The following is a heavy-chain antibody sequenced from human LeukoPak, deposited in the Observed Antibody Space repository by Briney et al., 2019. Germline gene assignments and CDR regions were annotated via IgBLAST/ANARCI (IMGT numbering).Heavy chain of an antibody. V-gene: IGHV3-23*01. D-gene: IGHD3-22*01. CDR3: AKESTGSYYYDSSGYPNPYYFDY. J-gene: IGHJ4*02. CDR1: GFTFSSYA. Sequence: GGSLRLSCAASGFTFSSYAMSWVRQAPGKGLEWVSAISGSGGSTYYADSVKGRFTISRDNSRNTLYLQMNSLRAEDTAVYYCAKESTGSYYYDSSGYPNPYYFDYWGQGTLVTVSS. CDR2: ISGSGGST.